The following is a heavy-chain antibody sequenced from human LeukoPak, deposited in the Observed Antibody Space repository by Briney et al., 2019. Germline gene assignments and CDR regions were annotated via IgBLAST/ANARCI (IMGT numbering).Heavy chain of an antibody. V-gene: IGHV3-48*04. D-gene: IGHD6-19*01. CDR3: AREGKQWLVTWLDY. J-gene: IGHJ4*02. Sequence: GGSLRLSCAASGFTFSSYSMNWVRQAPGKGLEWVSYISSSSSTIYYADSVKGRFTISRDNAKNSLYLQMNSLRAEDTAVYYCAREGKQWLVTWLDYWGQGTLVTVSS. CDR2: ISSSSSTI. CDR1: GFTFSSYS.